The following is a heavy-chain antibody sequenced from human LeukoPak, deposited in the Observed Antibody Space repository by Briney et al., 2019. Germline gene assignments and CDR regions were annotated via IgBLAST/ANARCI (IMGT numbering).Heavy chain of an antibody. D-gene: IGHD3-9*01. J-gene: IGHJ5*02. V-gene: IGHV1-2*02. CDR3: ARKYDILTGQSNWFDP. CDR2: INPNSGGT. Sequence: ASVKVSCKASGYTFTGYYLHWVRQAPGQGLEWMGWINPNSGGTKYPQKSQGRVTMTRDTSISTAYLEVSRLRSDDTAVYYCARKYDILTGQSNWFDPWGQGTLVTVSS. CDR1: GYTFTGYY.